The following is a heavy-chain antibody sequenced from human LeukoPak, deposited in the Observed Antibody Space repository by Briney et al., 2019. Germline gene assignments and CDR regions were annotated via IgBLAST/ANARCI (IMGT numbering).Heavy chain of an antibody. Sequence: EASVTVSCKASGYTFTSYDINWVRQAPGQGVEWMASMNPNNGNTAYARKFQGRVTMTRDTSIGTAYLELSALRSEDTAVYYCARLHWESGGIYFYYYMDVWGKGTTVTVSS. V-gene: IGHV1-8*01. J-gene: IGHJ6*03. CDR3: ARLHWESGGIYFYYYMDV. D-gene: IGHD3-16*01. CDR2: MNPNNGNT. CDR1: GYTFTSYD.